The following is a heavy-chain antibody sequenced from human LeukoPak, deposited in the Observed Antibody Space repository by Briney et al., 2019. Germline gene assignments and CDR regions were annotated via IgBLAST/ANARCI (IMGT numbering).Heavy chain of an antibody. Sequence: GGSLRLSCAASGFPFSSYAMRWVRQAPGKGLEWDSSKSGRGDRRDSADSVKGRFPISRDNSKNTLYVEMYSLRAEDTAVYYCAKDRGHCTNGVCHNYYYMDVWGKGTTVTVSS. CDR3: AKDRGHCTNGVCHNYYYMDV. CDR1: GFPFSSYA. D-gene: IGHD2-8*01. J-gene: IGHJ6*03. V-gene: IGHV3-23*01. CDR2: KSGRGDRR.